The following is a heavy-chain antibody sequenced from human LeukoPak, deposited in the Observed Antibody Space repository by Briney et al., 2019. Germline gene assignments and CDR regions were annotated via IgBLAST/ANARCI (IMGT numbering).Heavy chain of an antibody. V-gene: IGHV5-51*01. CDR1: GYKFSAYW. J-gene: IGHJ6*02. Sequence: PGESLKISCKGFGYKFSAYWIAWVRQMPGQGLEWMGIIFPDDSDTRYNLAFQGQVIISADKSVTTAYLQWSSLKASDTAMYYCARHDWRGSSWAGGGVGGMDVWGQGTTVTVSS. CDR3: ARHDWRGSSWAGGGVGGMDV. CDR2: IFPDDSDT. D-gene: IGHD6-13*01.